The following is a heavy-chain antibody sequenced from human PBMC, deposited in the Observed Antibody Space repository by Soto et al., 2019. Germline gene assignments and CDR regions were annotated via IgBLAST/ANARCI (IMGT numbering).Heavy chain of an antibody. J-gene: IGHJ5*02. CDR3: ARDDDNEANAIDL. V-gene: IGHV3-33*01. CDR1: GFTFSRYG. D-gene: IGHD1-1*01. CDR2: IWRHGNQL. Sequence: GGSLRLSCAASGFTFSRYGMHWVRQAPGRGLEWVALIWRHGNQLVYVDSVKGRFTISRDNSRNTLYLQMDSLRAEDTAVYYCARDDDNEANAIDLWGQGTLVTVSS.